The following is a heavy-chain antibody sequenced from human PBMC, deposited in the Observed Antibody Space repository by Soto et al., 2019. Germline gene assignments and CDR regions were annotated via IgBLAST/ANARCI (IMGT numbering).Heavy chain of an antibody. J-gene: IGHJ6*02. Sequence: EVQLVESGGGLVQPGRSLRLSCVASGFTFDDYAMHWVRQTPGKGLEWVSSIDWNGGSTAYADSVKGRFTISRDNARNSLYLQMNSLRPEDTDLYYCVKGRGSYFVYFGLDVWGQGNTVTVSS. CDR3: VKGRGSYFVYFGLDV. CDR2: IDWNGGST. D-gene: IGHD1-26*01. V-gene: IGHV3-9*01. CDR1: GFTFDDYA.